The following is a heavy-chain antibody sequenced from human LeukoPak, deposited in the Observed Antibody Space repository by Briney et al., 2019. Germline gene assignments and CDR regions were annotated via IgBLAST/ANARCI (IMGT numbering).Heavy chain of an antibody. CDR3: TRQAYYYISGTYYSSLDV. V-gene: IGHV6-1*01. CDR2: TYYRSKWYN. D-gene: IGHD3-10*01. Sequence: SQTLSLTCAISGDTVSSTNAAWNWFRQSPSRGLEWLGRTYYRSKWYNEYAVSVKSRISINPATSKNQFSLQLNSVTPQDTAVYYCTRQAYYYISGTYYSSLDVWGQGTTVTVSS. CDR1: GDTVSSTNAA. J-gene: IGHJ6*02.